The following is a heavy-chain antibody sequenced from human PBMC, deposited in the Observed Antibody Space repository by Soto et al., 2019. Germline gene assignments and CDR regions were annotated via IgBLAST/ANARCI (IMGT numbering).Heavy chain of an antibody. CDR2: ISYDGSNK. J-gene: IGHJ6*02. D-gene: IGHD3-22*01. CDR3: AKDLRDYYDSSGPSYYYYGMDV. CDR1: GFTFSSYA. Sequence: GSLRLSCAASGFTFSSYAMHWVRQAPGKGLEWVAVISYDGSNKYYADSVKGRFTISRDNSKNTLYLQMNRLRAEDTAVYYCAKDLRDYYDSSGPSYYYYGMDVWGQGTTVTVSS. V-gene: IGHV3-30-3*01.